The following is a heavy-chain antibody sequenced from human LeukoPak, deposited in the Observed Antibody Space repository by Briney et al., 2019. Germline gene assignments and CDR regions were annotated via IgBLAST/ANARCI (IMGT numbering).Heavy chain of an antibody. J-gene: IGHJ4*02. CDR1: GGTFSSYA. D-gene: IGHD3-10*01. CDR2: IIPIFGTA. CDR3: ARRSVGDYGSGSYFDY. V-gene: IGHV1-69*06. Sequence: GSSVTVSCTASGGTFSSYAISWVRQAPGQGLEWMGGIIPIFGTANYAQKFQGRVTITADKSTSKAYMELSSLRSEDTAVYYCARRSVGDYGSGSYFDYWGQGTLVTVSS.